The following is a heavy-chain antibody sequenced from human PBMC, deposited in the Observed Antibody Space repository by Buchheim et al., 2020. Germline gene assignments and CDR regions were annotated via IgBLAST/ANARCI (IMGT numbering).Heavy chain of an antibody. CDR1: GFTFTNYW. D-gene: IGHD3-22*01. CDR2: IKQDVSEK. V-gene: IGHV3-7*04. CDR3: ARGWYYYDLPAGSPHDY. Sequence: EVQLVESGGGLVQPGGSLRLSCAASGFTFTNYWMSWVRQAPGKGLEWVANIKQDVSEKYYVDSVKGRFTISRDNAKNSLYLQMNSLRAEDTAVYYCARGWYYYDLPAGSPHDYWGQGTL. J-gene: IGHJ4*02.